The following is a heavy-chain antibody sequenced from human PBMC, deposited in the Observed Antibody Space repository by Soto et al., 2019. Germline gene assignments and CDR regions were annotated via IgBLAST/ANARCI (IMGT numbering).Heavy chain of an antibody. V-gene: IGHV3-30*18. D-gene: IGHD2-15*01. CDR3: AKFAGCSGGRCPSLT. CDR2: ISYDGNNE. CDR1: GFPFNTFD. Sequence: QVQLMESGGGAVQPGRSLRLSCEASGFPFNTFDLYWVRQAPGKGLEWVAIISYDGNNEYYVDSVKGRFIVSRDNSKSTLYLQMNGLRPEDTAVYYCAKFAGCSGGRCPSLTWGRGTQATVSS. J-gene: IGHJ5*02.